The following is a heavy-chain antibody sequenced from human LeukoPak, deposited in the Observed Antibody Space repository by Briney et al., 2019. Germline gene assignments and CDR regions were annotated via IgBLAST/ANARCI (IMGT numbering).Heavy chain of an antibody. J-gene: IGHJ4*02. Sequence: APVKVSCKASGYTFTGYYLHWVRQAPGQGLEWMGWINTNSGGTNYAQKFQGRVTMTRDTSISTAYMELSSLRSQDTAVYYCAREVKYDSGGYYYAYWGQGTLVTVSS. V-gene: IGHV1-2*02. CDR1: GYTFTGYY. CDR2: INTNSGGT. D-gene: IGHD3-22*01. CDR3: AREVKYDSGGYYYAY.